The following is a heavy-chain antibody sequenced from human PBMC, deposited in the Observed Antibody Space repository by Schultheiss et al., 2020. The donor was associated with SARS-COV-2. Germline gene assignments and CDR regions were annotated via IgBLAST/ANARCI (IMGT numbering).Heavy chain of an antibody. D-gene: IGHD3-10*01. Sequence: GESLKISCAASEFTFSSYAMHWVRQAPGKGLEWVAVISYDGSNKYYADSVKGRFTISRDNSKNTLYLQMNSLRAEDTAVYYCAKVPSNTMVRGVITFSHSSLDYWGQGTLVTVSS. CDR2: ISYDGSNK. J-gene: IGHJ4*02. CDR1: EFTFSSYA. CDR3: AKVPSNTMVRGVITFSHSSLDY. V-gene: IGHV3-30*01.